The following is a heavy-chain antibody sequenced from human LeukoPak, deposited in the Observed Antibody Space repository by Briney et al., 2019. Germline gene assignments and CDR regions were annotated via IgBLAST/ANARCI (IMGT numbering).Heavy chain of an antibody. CDR3: ARESRVRGVVIPDY. D-gene: IGHD3-10*01. CDR1: GGPISSYY. CDR2: IYTSGST. J-gene: IGHJ4*02. Sequence: PSETLSLTCTVSGGPISSYYWSWIRQPAGKGLEWIGRIYTSGSTNYNPSLKSRVTMSVDTSKNQFSLKLSSVTAADTAVYYCARESRVRGVVIPDYWGQGTLVTVSS. V-gene: IGHV4-4*07.